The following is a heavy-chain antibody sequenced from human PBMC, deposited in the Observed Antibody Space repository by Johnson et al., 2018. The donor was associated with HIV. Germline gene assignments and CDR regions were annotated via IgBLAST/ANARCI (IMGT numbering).Heavy chain of an antibody. D-gene: IGHD3-22*01. CDR3: ARDFGDYYDSSGISGAFDI. V-gene: IGHV3-30*04. J-gene: IGHJ3*02. CDR1: GFTFSSYA. Sequence: VQLVESGGGVVQPGRSLRLSCAASGFTFSSYAMHWVRQAPGKGLEWVAVISYDGSNKYYADSVKGRFTISRDNSKNTLYRQMNSLRAEETAVYYCARDFGDYYDSSGISGAFDIWGQGTRGTVSS. CDR2: ISYDGSNK.